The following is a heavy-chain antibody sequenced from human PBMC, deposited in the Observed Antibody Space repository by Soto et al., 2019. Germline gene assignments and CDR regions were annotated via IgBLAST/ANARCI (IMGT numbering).Heavy chain of an antibody. CDR2: IYYSGST. Sequence: QLQLQESGPGLVKPSETLSLTCTVSGGSISSRGYYWGWIRQPPGKGLEWIGTIYYSGSTYYNPSLKSRVTISVDTSKTQFSLKLSSVTAADTAVYYCATRNWFDPWGQGTLVTVSS. J-gene: IGHJ5*02. CDR3: ATRNWFDP. CDR1: GGSISSRGYY. V-gene: IGHV4-39*01.